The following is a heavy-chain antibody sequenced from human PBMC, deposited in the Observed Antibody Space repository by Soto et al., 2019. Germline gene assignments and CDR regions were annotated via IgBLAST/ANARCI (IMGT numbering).Heavy chain of an antibody. J-gene: IGHJ6*02. V-gene: IGHV3-23*01. Sequence: AAAGFAFSTYAMTWVRQAPGKGLEWVSVISGSGGSSYYAASVKGRFTISRDNSKNTLFLQMNGLRAEDTAVYYCAKVTKRAAAGRYEYYKYGMDVWGQGTTVTVSS. CDR1: GFAFSTYA. CDR3: AKVTKRAAAGRYEYYKYGMDV. D-gene: IGHD6-13*01. CDR2: ISGSGGSS.